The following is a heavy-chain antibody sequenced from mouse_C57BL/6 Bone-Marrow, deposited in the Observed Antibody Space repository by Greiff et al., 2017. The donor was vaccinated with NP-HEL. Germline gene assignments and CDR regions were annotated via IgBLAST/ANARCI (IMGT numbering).Heavy chain of an antibody. J-gene: IGHJ4*01. V-gene: IGHV5-17*01. CDR3: AREDYYSSSYDYAMDY. CDR2: ISSGSSTI. D-gene: IGHD1-1*01. Sequence: EVKLVESGGGLVKPGGSLKLSCAASGFTFSDYGMHWVRQAPEKGLEWVAYISSGSSTIYYADTVKGRFTISRDNAKNTLFLQMTSLRSEDTAMYYCAREDYYSSSYDYAMDYWGQGTSVTVSS. CDR1: GFTFSDYG.